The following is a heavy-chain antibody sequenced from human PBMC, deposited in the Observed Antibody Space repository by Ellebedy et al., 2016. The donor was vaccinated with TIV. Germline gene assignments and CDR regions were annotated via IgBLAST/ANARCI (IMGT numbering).Heavy chain of an antibody. CDR2: IYNGGT. Sequence: GGSLRPSCAASGFTFITTGMSWVRQAPGKGLEWVQGIYNGGTHYADSVKGRFTISRDNSKNMVYLQMTSLRSDDTALYYCAKDLHYWSAADCWGQGTLVTVSS. D-gene: IGHD3-3*02. V-gene: IGHV3-23*03. CDR1: GFTFITTG. J-gene: IGHJ4*02. CDR3: AKDLHYWSAADC.